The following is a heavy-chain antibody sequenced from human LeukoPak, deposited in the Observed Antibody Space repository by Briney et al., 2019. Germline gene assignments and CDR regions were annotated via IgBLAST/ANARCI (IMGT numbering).Heavy chain of an antibody. CDR1: GGSFSGYY. D-gene: IGHD3-3*01. Sequence: SETLSLTCAVYGGSFSGYYWSWIRQPPGKGLEWIGEINHSGSTNYNPSLKSRVTISVDTSENQFSLKLSSVTAADTAVYYCARVNTGTYYDFWSGYFFDYWGQGTLVTVSS. CDR2: INHSGST. V-gene: IGHV4-34*01. J-gene: IGHJ4*02. CDR3: ARVNTGTYYDFWSGYFFDY.